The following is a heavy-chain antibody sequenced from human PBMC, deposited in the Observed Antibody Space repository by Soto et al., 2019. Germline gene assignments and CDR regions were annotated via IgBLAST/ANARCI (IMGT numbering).Heavy chain of an antibody. CDR1: GYTFTSYG. J-gene: IGHJ6*02. D-gene: IGHD3-3*01. CDR2: ISAYNGNT. CDR3: ARDPGSIFGVVIMGYYGIDV. Sequence: ASVKVSCKASGYTFTSYGISWVRQAPGQGLEWMGWISAYNGNTNYAQKLQSRVTMTTDTSTSTAYMELRSLRSDDTAVYYCARDPGSIFGVVIMGYYGIDVWVQGTTVTVSS. V-gene: IGHV1-18*01.